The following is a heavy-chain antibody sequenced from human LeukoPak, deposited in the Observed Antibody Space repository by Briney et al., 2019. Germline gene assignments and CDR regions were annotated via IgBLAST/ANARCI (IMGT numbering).Heavy chain of an antibody. D-gene: IGHD3-22*01. V-gene: IGHV3-48*03. Sequence: GRSLRLSCAASRFTLSSYEMNWARQAPGKGLEWVSYISGSGRNIYYADSVKGRFTISRDNAKNSLYLHMNSLRAEDTAVYYCARSSRSITMIVVATERTTGPRYYFDYWGQGTLVTVSS. J-gene: IGHJ4*02. CDR1: RFTLSSYE. CDR3: ARSSRSITMIVVATERTTGPRYYFDY. CDR2: ISGSGRNI.